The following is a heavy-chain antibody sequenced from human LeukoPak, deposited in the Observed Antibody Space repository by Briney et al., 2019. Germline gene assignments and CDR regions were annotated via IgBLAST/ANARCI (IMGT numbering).Heavy chain of an antibody. J-gene: IGHJ4*02. CDR2: ISYDGSNK. CDR1: GFTFSSYG. Sequence: GRSLRLSCAASGFTFSSYGMHWVRQAPGKGLEWVAVISYDGSNKYYADSVKGRFTISRDNSKNTLYLQMNSLRAEDTAVYYCAKDKFLEYSSSWYGEGYFDYWGQGTLVTVSS. CDR3: AKDKFLEYSSSWYGEGYFDY. D-gene: IGHD6-13*01. V-gene: IGHV3-30*18.